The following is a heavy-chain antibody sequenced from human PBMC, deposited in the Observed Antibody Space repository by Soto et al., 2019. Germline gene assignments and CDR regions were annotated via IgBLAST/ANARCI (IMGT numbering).Heavy chain of an antibody. Sequence: EVQLVESGGGLVQPGGSLKLSCAASGFTFSGSAMHWVRQASGKGLEWVGRIRSKANSYATAYAASVKGRFTISRDDSKNTAYLQMNSLKTEDTAVYYCTRVDIVGGGDNAYWGQGTLVTVSS. V-gene: IGHV3-73*02. J-gene: IGHJ4*02. D-gene: IGHD1-26*01. CDR3: TRVDIVGGGDNAY. CDR2: IRSKANSYAT. CDR1: GFTFSGSA.